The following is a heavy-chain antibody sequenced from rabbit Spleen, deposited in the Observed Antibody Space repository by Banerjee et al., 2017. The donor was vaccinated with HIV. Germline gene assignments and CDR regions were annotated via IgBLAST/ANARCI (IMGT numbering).Heavy chain of an antibody. J-gene: IGHJ6*01. CDR1: GVSFSSSSY. CDR3: ARDTSSSFSSYGMDL. D-gene: IGHD1-1*01. Sequence: QSLEESGGDLVKPGASLTLTCTASGVSFSSSSYMCWVRQAPGKGLEWIACIDSGSSGFTYFATWAKGRFTCSKTSSTTVTLQVTRLTAADTATYFCARDTSSSFSSYGMDLWGPGTL. V-gene: IGHV1S40*01. CDR2: IDSGSSGFT.